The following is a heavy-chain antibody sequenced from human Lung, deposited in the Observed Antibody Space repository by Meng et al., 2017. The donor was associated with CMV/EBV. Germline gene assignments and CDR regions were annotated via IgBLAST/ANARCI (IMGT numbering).Heavy chain of an antibody. CDR2: IPHRGSS. CDR1: GDSITNHNW. J-gene: IGHJ1*01. V-gene: IGHV4-4*02. D-gene: IGHD3-10*01. CDR3: LRRSGGSV. Sequence: QVQFGESGPGLVKPSETLSLTCAVSGDSITNHNWWAWVRQPPGKGLEWIGEIPHRGSSAYNPSLKSRVSMSIDKSKNQFSLKLTSVTAADTAVYHCLRRSGGSVWGQGTLVTVSS.